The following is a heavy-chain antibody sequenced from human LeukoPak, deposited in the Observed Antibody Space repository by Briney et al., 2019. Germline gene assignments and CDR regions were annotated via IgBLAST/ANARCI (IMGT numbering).Heavy chain of an antibody. V-gene: IGHV4-31*03. CDR1: GGSISSGGYY. CDR2: IYYSGST. CDR3: ARFWWELAAFDY. D-gene: IGHD1-26*01. Sequence: SQTLSLTCTVSGGSISSGGYYWSWIRQHPGKGLEWIGYIYYSGSTYYNPSLKSRVTISVDTSKNQFSLKLSSVTAADTAVYYCARFWWELAAFDYWGQGTLVTVSS. J-gene: IGHJ4*02.